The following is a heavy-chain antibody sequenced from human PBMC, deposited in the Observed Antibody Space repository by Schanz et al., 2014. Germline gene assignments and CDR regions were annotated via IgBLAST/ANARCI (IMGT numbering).Heavy chain of an antibody. CDR1: GRTFIVYHV. V-gene: IGHV1-69*04. Sequence: QVQLVQSGSEVKKPGASMKVSCKASGRTFIVYHVLHWVRQAPGQGLEWMGKIIPILGMENYAQKFQGRVTMSRTTSISTAYMELSRLRSDDTAVYYCARKGMPPIWSGYPYFFDFWGQGTLVTVSS. J-gene: IGHJ4*02. CDR3: ARKGMPPIWSGYPYFFDF. CDR2: IIPILGME. D-gene: IGHD3-3*01.